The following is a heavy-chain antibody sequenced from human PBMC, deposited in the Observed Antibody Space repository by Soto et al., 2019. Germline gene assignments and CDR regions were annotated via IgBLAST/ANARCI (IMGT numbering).Heavy chain of an antibody. V-gene: IGHV1-3*01. J-gene: IGHJ5*02. CDR3: ARGLTLQIWLLFDP. D-gene: IGHD5-18*01. Sequence: ASVKVSCKASGYTFTSYAMHWVRQAPGQRLEWMGWINAGNGNTKYSQKFQGRVTITRDTSASTAYMELSSLRSEDTAVYYCARGLTLQIWLLFDPWGQGTLVTVSS. CDR2: INAGNGNT. CDR1: GYTFTSYA.